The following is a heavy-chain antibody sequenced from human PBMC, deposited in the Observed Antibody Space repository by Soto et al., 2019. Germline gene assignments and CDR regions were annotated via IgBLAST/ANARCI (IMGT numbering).Heavy chain of an antibody. J-gene: IGHJ4*02. Sequence: QVQLVQSGAEEKKPGASVKVSCKASGYTFTSYAMHWVRQAPGQRLEWMGWINAGNGNTKYSQRFQGRVTITRDTSASTAYMELSSLRSEDTAVYYCARGITLPTPLDYWCQGPLVTVSS. CDR1: GYTFTSYA. D-gene: IGHD1-20*01. V-gene: IGHV1-3*05. CDR2: INAGNGNT. CDR3: ARGITLPTPLDY.